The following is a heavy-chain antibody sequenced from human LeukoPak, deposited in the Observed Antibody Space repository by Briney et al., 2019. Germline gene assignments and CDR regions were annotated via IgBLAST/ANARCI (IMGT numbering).Heavy chain of an antibody. Sequence: PGGSLRLSCAASGFAFSSYAMSWVRQAPGKGLEWVSVTSGSGGNPYYADSVKGRFTISRDNSKNTVYLHMNSLGAEDTALYYCGKETGIILVRGAVDYWGQGTLVTVSS. CDR3: GKETGIILVRGAVDY. CDR1: GFAFSSYA. CDR2: TSGSGGNP. V-gene: IGHV3-23*01. D-gene: IGHD3-10*01. J-gene: IGHJ4*02.